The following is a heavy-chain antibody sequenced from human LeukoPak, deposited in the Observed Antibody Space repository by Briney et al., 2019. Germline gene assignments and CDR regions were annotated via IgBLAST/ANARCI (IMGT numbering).Heavy chain of an antibody. CDR1: GYTFTSYD. J-gene: IGHJ3*02. Sequence: ASVKVSCKASGYTFTSYDINWVRQATGQGLEWMGWMNPNSGGTNYAQKFQGRVTMTRDTSISTAYMELSRLRSDDTAVYYCATWSYKGAFDIWGQGTMVTVSS. D-gene: IGHD1-26*01. CDR3: ATWSYKGAFDI. CDR2: MNPNSGGT. V-gene: IGHV1-2*02.